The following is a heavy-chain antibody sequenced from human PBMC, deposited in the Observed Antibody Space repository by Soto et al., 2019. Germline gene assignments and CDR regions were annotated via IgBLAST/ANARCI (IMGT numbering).Heavy chain of an antibody. CDR3: ARDVNYGNGTAYYDVFDI. Sequence: DVQLVESGGDLVQPGGSLRLSCAASGFTFGNYWMAWVRQAPGKGLEWAPNIRGDGSREYYLDSVRGRFSVSRDNAQESLYLQMTGLRVEDTAVYYCARDVNYGNGTAYYDVFDIWGQGTVVTVSS. CDR1: GFTFGNYW. V-gene: IGHV3-7*05. D-gene: IGHD3-9*01. J-gene: IGHJ3*02. CDR2: IRGDGSRE.